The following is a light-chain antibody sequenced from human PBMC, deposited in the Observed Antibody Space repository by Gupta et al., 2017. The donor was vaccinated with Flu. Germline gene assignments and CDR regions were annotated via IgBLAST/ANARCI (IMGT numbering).Light chain of an antibody. V-gene: IGLV1-47*01. Sequence: QPVLTQPPSASGTPGQRVTISCSGSSSNIGSNYVYWYQQLPGTAPKHLIYRNNQRPSGVPDRFSGSKSGTSASLAMSGLRSEDEADYYCAALDDSLSGYWVFGGGTKLTVL. CDR3: AALDDSLSGYWV. CDR2: RNN. CDR1: SSNIGSNY. J-gene: IGLJ3*02.